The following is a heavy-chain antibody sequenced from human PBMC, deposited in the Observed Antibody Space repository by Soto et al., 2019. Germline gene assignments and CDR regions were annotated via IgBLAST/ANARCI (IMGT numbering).Heavy chain of an antibody. V-gene: IGHV4-31*03. CDR1: GGSISSGGYY. CDR3: ARGSSIAGLYYGMDV. CDR2: NYYSGIT. J-gene: IGHJ6*02. Sequence: QVQLQESGPGRVKPSQTLSLTCTVSGGSISSGGYYWTWIRQHPGKVLEWIGYNYYSGITYYNPSLKSRVTISLDTSKNQFSLKLSSVTAADTAVYYCARGSSIAGLYYGMDVWGQGTTVTVSS. D-gene: IGHD6-6*01.